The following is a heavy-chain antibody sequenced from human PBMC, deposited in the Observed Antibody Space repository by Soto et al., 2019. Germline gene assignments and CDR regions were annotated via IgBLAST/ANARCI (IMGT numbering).Heavy chain of an antibody. J-gene: IGHJ6*02. CDR3: ARPRSGRYYDILTGYSYYYGMDV. D-gene: IGHD3-9*01. CDR1: GGTFSSYA. Sequence: ASVKVSCKASGGTFSSYAISWVRQAPGQGLEWMGGIIPIFGTANYAQKFQGRVTITADESASTAYMELSSLRSEDTAVYYCARPRSGRYYDILTGYSYYYGMDVWGQGTTVTVSS. CDR2: IIPIFGTA. V-gene: IGHV1-69*13.